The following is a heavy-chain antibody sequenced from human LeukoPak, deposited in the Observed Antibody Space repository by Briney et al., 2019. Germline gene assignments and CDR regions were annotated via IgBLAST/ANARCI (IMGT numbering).Heavy chain of an antibody. Sequence: ASVKVSCXASGYTFTSYDINWVRRATGQGLEWMGWMNPNSGNTGYAQKFQGRVTITRNTSISTAYMELSSLRSEDTAVYYCARAMTYCSSTSCLSDYWGQGTLVTVSS. CDR2: MNPNSGNT. J-gene: IGHJ4*02. V-gene: IGHV1-8*03. CDR3: ARAMTYCSSTSCLSDY. D-gene: IGHD2-2*01. CDR1: GYTFTSYD.